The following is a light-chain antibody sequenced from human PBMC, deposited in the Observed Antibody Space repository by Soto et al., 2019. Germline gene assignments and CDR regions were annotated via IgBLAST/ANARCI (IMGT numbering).Light chain of an antibody. CDR1: QSVSSN. J-gene: IGKJ5*01. Sequence: EIVFTQSPCTLSLSPGERATLSCRASQSVSSNLAWYQQKPGQAPRLLIYGASSRATGIPDRFSGSGSGTVFTLTIGSLEPEDSAVYYCQQRKNWPPITFGQGTRLEIK. CDR2: GAS. V-gene: IGKV3-11*01. CDR3: QQRKNWPPIT.